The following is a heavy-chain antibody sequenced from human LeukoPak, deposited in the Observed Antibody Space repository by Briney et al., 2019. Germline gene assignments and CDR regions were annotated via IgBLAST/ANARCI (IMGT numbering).Heavy chain of an antibody. CDR2: MNPNSGNT. V-gene: IGHV1-8*01. D-gene: IGHD6-6*01. CDR3: ARRLRFGYSSSSNWFDP. CDR1: GYTFTSYD. Sequence: ASVKVSCKASGYTFTSYDINWVRQATGQGLEWMGWMNPNSGNTGYAQKFQGRVTMTRNTSISTAYMELSSLRSEDPALYYCARRLRFGYSSSSNWFDPWGQGTLVTVSS. J-gene: IGHJ5*02.